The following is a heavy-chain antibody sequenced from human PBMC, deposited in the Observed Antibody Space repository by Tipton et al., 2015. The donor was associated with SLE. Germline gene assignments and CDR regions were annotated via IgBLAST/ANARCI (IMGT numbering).Heavy chain of an antibody. CDR2: ISYDGSNK. D-gene: IGHD5-24*01. V-gene: IGHV3-30*04. CDR3: AKDRSGDGYNVGALDI. CDR1: GFTFSSYA. Sequence: RSLRLSCAASGFTFSSYAMHWVRQAPGKGLEWVAVISYDGSNKDYADSVKGRFTISRDNSKNTLYLQMNSLRAEDTALYYCAKDRSGDGYNVGALDIWGQGTMVTVSS. J-gene: IGHJ3*02.